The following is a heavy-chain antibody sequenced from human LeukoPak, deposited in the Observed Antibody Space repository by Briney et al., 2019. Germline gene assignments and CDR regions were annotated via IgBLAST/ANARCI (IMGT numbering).Heavy chain of an antibody. D-gene: IGHD2-15*01. CDR3: AREGVHCSGRSCLKAY. J-gene: IGHJ4*02. Sequence: GGSLRLSCAASGFTFSSYWMSWDRQAPGKGLERVANIKKDGSEKYYMDSVKGRFTISGDNAENSLYLQMNSLRAEDTAVYYCAREGVHCSGRSCLKAYWGQGTQVTVSS. CDR2: IKKDGSEK. V-gene: IGHV3-7*03. CDR1: GFTFSSYW.